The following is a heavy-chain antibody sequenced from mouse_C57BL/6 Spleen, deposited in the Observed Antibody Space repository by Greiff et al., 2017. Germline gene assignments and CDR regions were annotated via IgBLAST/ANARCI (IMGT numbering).Heavy chain of an antibody. CDR2: IDPETGGT. CDR3: TRNYDYDAAMDY. V-gene: IGHV1-15*01. CDR1: GYTFTDYE. J-gene: IGHJ4*01. Sequence: VQLQQSGAELVRPGASVTLSCKASGYTFTDYEMHWVKQTPVHGLEWIGAIDPETGGTAYNQKFKGKAILTADKSSSTAYMELRSLTSEDSAVYYCTRNYDYDAAMDYWGQGTPVTVSS. D-gene: IGHD2-4*01.